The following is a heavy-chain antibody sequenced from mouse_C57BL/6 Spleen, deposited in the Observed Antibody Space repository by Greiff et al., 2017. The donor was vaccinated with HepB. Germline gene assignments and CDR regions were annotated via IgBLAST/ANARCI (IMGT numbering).Heavy chain of an antibody. CDR1: GFSFNTYA. V-gene: IGHV10-1*01. CDR2: IRSKSNNYAT. D-gene: IGHD1-1*01. J-gene: IGHJ1*03. Sequence: VKLVESGGGLVQPKGSLKLSCAASGFSFNTYAMNWVRQAPGKGLEWVARIRSKSNNYATYYADSVKDRFTISRDDSESMLYLQMNNLKNEDTAMYYGVRPFLYYYGSSYWYFDVWGTGTTVTVSS. CDR3: VRPFLYYYGSSYWYFDV.